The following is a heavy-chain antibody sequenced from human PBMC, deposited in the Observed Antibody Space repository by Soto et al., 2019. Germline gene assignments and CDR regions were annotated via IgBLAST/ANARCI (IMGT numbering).Heavy chain of an antibody. J-gene: IGHJ4*02. Sequence: EVQLLESGGDLVQPGGSLRLSCAASGFPFSSYAMTWVRQAPGKGLEWVSAISGSADSTYNADSVKGRFTISRDNSKNTLYLQMSGLRAEDTAIYYCAVVVSMIRGPFDYWGQGTLVTVSS. D-gene: IGHD3-10*01. V-gene: IGHV3-23*01. CDR1: GFPFSSYA. CDR2: ISGSADST. CDR3: AVVVSMIRGPFDY.